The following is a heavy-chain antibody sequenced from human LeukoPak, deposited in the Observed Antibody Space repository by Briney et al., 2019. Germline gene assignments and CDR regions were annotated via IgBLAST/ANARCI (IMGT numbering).Heavy chain of an antibody. D-gene: IGHD6-13*01. J-gene: IGHJ6*03. CDR1: GFTFSSYE. V-gene: IGHV3-7*01. Sequence: GGSLRLSCAASGFTFSSYEMNWVRQAPGKGLEWVANIKQDGGEKYYVDSVKGRFTISRDNARNSLYLQMNSLRAEDTAVYYCARGAGYSSSWYLRGDYYYYYMDVWGKGTAVTVSS. CDR2: IKQDGGEK. CDR3: ARGAGYSSSWYLRGDYYYYYMDV.